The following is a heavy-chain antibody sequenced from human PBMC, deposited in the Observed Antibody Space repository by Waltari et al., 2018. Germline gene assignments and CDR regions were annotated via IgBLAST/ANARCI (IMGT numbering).Heavy chain of an antibody. J-gene: IGHJ4*02. CDR1: GGSFSDYY. D-gene: IGHD3-16*01. Sequence: QVQLQQWGAGLLKPSETLSLTCDVYGGSFSDYYWSWIRQPPGKGLEWIGEIHHSGNTNYNPSLKICVIVSIDTSKDHFSLKLTSVTAAYTAVYYCARLVVVRSAVGAYYFDYWGQGTLVTVSS. CDR2: IHHSGNT. V-gene: IGHV4-34*02. CDR3: ARLVVVRSAVGAYYFDY.